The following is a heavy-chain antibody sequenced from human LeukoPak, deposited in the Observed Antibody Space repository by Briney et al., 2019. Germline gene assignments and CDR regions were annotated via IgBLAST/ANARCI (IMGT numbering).Heavy chain of an antibody. J-gene: IGHJ4*02. D-gene: IGHD2-15*01. V-gene: IGHV3-33*08. CDR1: GIAYSNYA. CDR2: IWYDGSNK. Sequence: GGSLRLSCAASGIAYSNYAMNWVRQAPGKGLEWVAVIWYDGSNKYYADSVKGRFTISRDNSKNTLYLQMNSLRAEDTAVYYCARDPGDIYCSGGSCYFFDYWGQGTLVTVSS. CDR3: ARDPGDIYCSGGSCYFFDY.